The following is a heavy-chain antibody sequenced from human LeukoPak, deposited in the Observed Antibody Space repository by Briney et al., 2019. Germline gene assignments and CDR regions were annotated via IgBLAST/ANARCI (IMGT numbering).Heavy chain of an antibody. CDR1: GFSFSTYT. D-gene: IGHD1-1*01. CDR3: ARDPYTGSMFDY. Sequence: GGSLRPSCAASGFSFSTYTMTWVRQAPGKGLEWVSSISTSDDHIYYADYVDSVRGRFTVSRDNAKNSLYLQMNSLRVDDTAVYFCARDPYTGSMFDYWGHGTLVTVSS. V-gene: IGHV3-21*01. CDR2: ISTSDDHI. J-gene: IGHJ4*01.